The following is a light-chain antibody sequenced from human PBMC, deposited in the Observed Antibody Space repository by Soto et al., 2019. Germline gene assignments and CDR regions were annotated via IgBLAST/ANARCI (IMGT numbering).Light chain of an antibody. CDR1: QSISRN. CDR2: AAS. V-gene: IGKV3-15*01. CDR3: HQYNNWPPRT. J-gene: IGKJ2*01. Sequence: EIVLTQSPATLSVSPGERATLSCRASQSISRNLAWYQQKPGQAPRLLIYAASTRATGIPARFSGSGSGTEFSLIISSLQSEDFALYYCHQYNNWPPRTFGQGTKLEIK.